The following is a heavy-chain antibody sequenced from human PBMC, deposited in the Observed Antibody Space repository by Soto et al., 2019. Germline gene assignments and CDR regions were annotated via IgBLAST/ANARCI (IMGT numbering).Heavy chain of an antibody. J-gene: IGHJ6*03. CDR2: ISGSGGST. D-gene: IGHD2-8*01. CDR1: GFTFSSYA. CDR3: AKDLWPGFEVMAYGGDWIGYYYMDV. V-gene: IGHV3-23*01. Sequence: GGSLRLSCAASGFTFSSYAMSWVRQAPGKGLEWVSAISGSGGSTYYADSVKGRFTISGDNSKNTLYLQMNSLRAEDTDVYYCAKDLWPGFEVMAYGGDWIGYYYMDVWGKGTTVTVSS.